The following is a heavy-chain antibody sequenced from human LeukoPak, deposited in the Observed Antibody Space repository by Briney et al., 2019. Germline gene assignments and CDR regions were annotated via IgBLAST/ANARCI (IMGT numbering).Heavy chain of an antibody. CDR1: GFTFDDYA. V-gene: IGHV3-30*03. J-gene: IGHJ4*02. CDR2: ISSDGIQK. CDR3: ATDLGPQLGYDS. Sequence: GGSLRLSCAASGFTFDDYAMHWVRQAPGRGLEWVTHISSDGIQKYYADSVKGRFTISRDNSNNTLFLQMNGLRPEDTAVYYCATDLGPQLGYDSWGQGTLVTVSS. D-gene: IGHD1-1*01.